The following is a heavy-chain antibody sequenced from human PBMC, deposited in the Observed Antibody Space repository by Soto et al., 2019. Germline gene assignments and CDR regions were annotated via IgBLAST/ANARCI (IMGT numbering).Heavy chain of an antibody. J-gene: IGHJ4*02. CDR2: INEDGAVR. Sequence: EVQLVESGGGLVQPGGSLRLSCEGSGFTFNKYWMYWVGQAPGRGLEWVANINEDGAVRQYVDSVRGRFTSSRDNAKNPVDRQMNTLETEDTAMYYCAKIHACRFWGQGTLVTVSS. CDR3: AKIHACRF. D-gene: IGHD5-18*01. V-gene: IGHV3-7*05. CDR1: GFTFNKYW.